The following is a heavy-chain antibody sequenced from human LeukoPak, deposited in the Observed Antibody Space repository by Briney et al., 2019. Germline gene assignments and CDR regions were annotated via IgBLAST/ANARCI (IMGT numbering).Heavy chain of an antibody. CDR1: GGSFSGYY. J-gene: IGHJ4*02. D-gene: IGHD2-15*01. CDR3: ARGRVRGYCSGGSCYSDVLAFLHFDY. CDR2: INHSGST. V-gene: IGHV4-34*01. Sequence: SETLSLTCAVYGGSFSGYYWSWIRQPPGKGLEWIGEINHSGSTNYNPSLKSRVTISVDTSKNQFSLKLSSVTAADTAVYYCARGRVRGYCSGGSCYSDVLAFLHFDYWGQGTLVTVSS.